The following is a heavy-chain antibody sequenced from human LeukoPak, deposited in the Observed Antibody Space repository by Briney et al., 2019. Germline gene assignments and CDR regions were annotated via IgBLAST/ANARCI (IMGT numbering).Heavy chain of an antibody. CDR1: GFTFSSFA. D-gene: IGHD3-3*01. CDR3: AKEGTYNNFWSGYFH. Sequence: GGSLRLSCAASGFTFSSFAMSWVRQVPGKGLEWVSSVTGSGSVTSSTYYADSVKGRFTISRDNSKNTLYLQMNSLRAEDTALYYCAKEGTYNNFWSGYFHWGQGALVTVSS. V-gene: IGHV3-23*01. J-gene: IGHJ4*02. CDR2: VTGSGSVTSST.